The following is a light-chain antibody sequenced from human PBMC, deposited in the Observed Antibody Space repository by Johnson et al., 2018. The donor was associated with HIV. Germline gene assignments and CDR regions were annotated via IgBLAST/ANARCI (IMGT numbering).Light chain of an antibody. V-gene: IGLV1-51*02. J-gene: IGLJ1*01. Sequence: QSVLTQPPSVSAAPGQKVTISRSGSSSNIGNNYVSWYQQLPGTAPKLLIYENNKRPSGIPDRFSGSKSGTSATLGITGLQTGDEADYYCGTWDSSLSAGPDVFGTGTKVTVL. CDR3: GTWDSSLSAGPDV. CDR2: ENN. CDR1: SSNIGNNY.